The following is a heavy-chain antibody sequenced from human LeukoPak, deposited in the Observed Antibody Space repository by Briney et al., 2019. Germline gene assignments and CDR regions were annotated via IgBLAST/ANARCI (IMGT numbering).Heavy chain of an antibody. V-gene: IGHV4-30-4*08. CDR3: AKTTVTTSGILFDY. Sequence: SHTLSLTCTVSGGSISSGDYYWSWIRQPPGKGLEWIGYIYYSGSTYYNPSLKSRVTISVDTSKNQFSLKLSSVAAADTAVYYCAKTTVTTSGILFDYWGQGTLVTVSS. D-gene: IGHD4-17*01. J-gene: IGHJ4*02. CDR2: IYYSGST. CDR1: GGSISSGDYY.